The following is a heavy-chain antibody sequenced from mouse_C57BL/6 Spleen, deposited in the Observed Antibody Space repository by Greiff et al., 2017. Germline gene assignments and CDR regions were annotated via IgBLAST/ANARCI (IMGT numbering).Heavy chain of an antibody. CDR2: IYPGSGST. D-gene: IGHD5-1*01. J-gene: IGHJ4*01. V-gene: IGHV1-55*01. Sequence: QVQLQQPGAELVKPGASVKMSCKASGYTFTSYWITWVKQRPGQGLEWIGDIYPGSGSTNYNEKFKSKATLTVDTSSSTAYMQLSSLTSEDSAVYYCARSKEYVDYYAMDYWGQGTSVTVSS. CDR1: GYTFTSYW. CDR3: ARSKEYVDYYAMDY.